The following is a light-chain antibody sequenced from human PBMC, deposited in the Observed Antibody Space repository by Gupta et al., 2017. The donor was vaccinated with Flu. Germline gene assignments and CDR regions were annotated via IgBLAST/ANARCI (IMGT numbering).Light chain of an antibody. J-gene: IGLJ3*02. CDR2: RNE. CDR3: SAWDDSRSGWV. V-gene: IGLV1-47*01. CDR1: SSNIGSNY. Sequence: SVLTQPPSASGTPGQRVTVSCSGWSSNIGSNYVYWYQQHTGTAPKLLIYRNEQRPSVVPDRFSGSKSGTSASLASSGLRAEDEADYYCSAWDDSRSGWVFGGGTKVTVL.